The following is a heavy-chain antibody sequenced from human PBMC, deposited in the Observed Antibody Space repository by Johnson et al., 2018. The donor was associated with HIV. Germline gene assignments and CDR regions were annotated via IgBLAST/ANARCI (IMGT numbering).Heavy chain of an antibody. Sequence: VQLVESGGGLVQPGGSLRLSCAASRFTFSSYAMHWVRQAPGRGLEYVSAISSNGGSTYYANSVKGRFTISRDNSKNTLYLQMGSLRAEDMAVYYCARDTKSGSYLEGTGAFDIWGQGTMVTVSS. V-gene: IGHV3-64*01. D-gene: IGHD3-10*01. CDR2: ISSNGGST. J-gene: IGHJ3*02. CDR1: RFTFSSYA. CDR3: ARDTKSGSYLEGTGAFDI.